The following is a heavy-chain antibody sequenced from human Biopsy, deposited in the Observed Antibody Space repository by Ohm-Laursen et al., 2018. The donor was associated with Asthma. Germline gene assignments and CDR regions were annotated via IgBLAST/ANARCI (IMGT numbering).Heavy chain of an antibody. D-gene: IGHD3-3*01. Sequence: SETLSLTCPVSGGSMTPTSHYWDWIRQAPGKGLEWIGYISYGGKTSYNPSLKNRVTISRDTWKNQFSLRLTSVTAADTAVYFCARRITIFGVVQKDHGMDAWGQGTTVIVSS. CDR3: ARRITIFGVVQKDHGMDA. J-gene: IGHJ6*02. CDR1: GGSMTPTSHY. CDR2: ISYGGKT. V-gene: IGHV4-39*01.